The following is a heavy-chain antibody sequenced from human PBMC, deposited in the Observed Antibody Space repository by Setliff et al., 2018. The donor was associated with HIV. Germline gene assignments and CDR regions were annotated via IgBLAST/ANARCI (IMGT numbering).Heavy chain of an antibody. V-gene: IGHV4-34*03. CDR3: CYGADFDY. D-gene: IGHD2-15*01. J-gene: IGHJ4*02. Sequence: PSETLSLTCAVYGGSFSGYYWSWIRQPPGKGLEWIGEINHSGSTNYNPSLKSRVTMSVDTSKNQFSLKLSSVTAADTAVYYCCYGADFDYWGQGTLVTVPQ. CDR2: INHSGST. CDR1: GGSFSGYY.